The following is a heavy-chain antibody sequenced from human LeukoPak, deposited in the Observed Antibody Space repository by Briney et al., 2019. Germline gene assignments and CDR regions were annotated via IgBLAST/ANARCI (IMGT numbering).Heavy chain of an antibody. CDR3: AREEEPYYYDSSGYKGLVY. J-gene: IGHJ4*02. CDR2: IWYDGSNK. D-gene: IGHD3-22*01. Sequence: GGSLRLSCAASGFTFSSYGMHWVRQAPGKGLEWVAVIWYDGSNKYYADSVKGRFTISRDNSKNTLYLQMNSLRAEDTAVYYCAREEEPYYYDSSGYKGLVYWGQGTLVTVSS. CDR1: GFTFSSYG. V-gene: IGHV3-33*01.